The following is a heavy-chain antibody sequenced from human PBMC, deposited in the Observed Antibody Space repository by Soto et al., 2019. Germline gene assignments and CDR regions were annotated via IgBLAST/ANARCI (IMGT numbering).Heavy chain of an antibody. J-gene: IGHJ5*02. V-gene: IGHV4-59*08. CDR2: IYYSGST. CDR1: GGSISSYY. Sequence: SETLSLTCTVSGGSISSYYWSWIRQPPGKGLEWIGYIYYSGSTNYNPSLKSRVTISVDTSKNQFSLKLSSVTATDTAVYYCARQRDWFDPWGQGTLVTVSS. CDR3: ARQRDWFDP.